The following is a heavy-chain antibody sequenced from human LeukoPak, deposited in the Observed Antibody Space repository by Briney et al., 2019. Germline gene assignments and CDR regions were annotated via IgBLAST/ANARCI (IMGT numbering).Heavy chain of an antibody. CDR3: AKDFYSGSSP. CDR1: GFTFDDYA. J-gene: IGHJ5*02. D-gene: IGHD1-26*01. CDR2: ISWSSDNI. V-gene: IGHV3-9*01. Sequence: PGRSLRLSCAASGFTFDDYAMHWVRQAPGKGLEWVSGISWSSDNIDYADSVKGRFTISRDNSKNTLFLQMNSLRTEDTAVYYCAKDFYSGSSPWGQGTLVTVSS.